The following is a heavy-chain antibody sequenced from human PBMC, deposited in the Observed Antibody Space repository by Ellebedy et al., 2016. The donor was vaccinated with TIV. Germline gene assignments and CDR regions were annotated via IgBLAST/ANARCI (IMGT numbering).Heavy chain of an antibody. V-gene: IGHV3-66*01. J-gene: IGHJ4*02. CDR1: GFTVSNNY. D-gene: IGHD1-26*01. Sequence: GGSLRLXXAASGFTVSNNYVSWVRQPPGKGLEWVSLIYSGGSTYYADSVKGRFTISRDNSKNTLILQMNGLRAEDTAIYFCAKSGEGTNTGGFDSWGQGTLVTVSS. CDR3: AKSGEGTNTGGFDS. CDR2: IYSGGST.